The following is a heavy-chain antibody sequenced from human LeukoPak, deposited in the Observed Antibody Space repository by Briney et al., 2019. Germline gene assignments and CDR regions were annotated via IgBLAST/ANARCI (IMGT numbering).Heavy chain of an antibody. J-gene: IGHJ4*02. Sequence: PSQTLSLTCTVSGGSISSGGYYWSWIRQPPGKGLEWIGYIYHSGSTYYNPSLKSRVTISVDRSKNQFSLKLSSVTAADTAVYYCARGYYYDSSGHFDYWGQGTLVTVSS. CDR1: GGSISSGGYY. D-gene: IGHD3-22*01. V-gene: IGHV4-30-2*01. CDR3: ARGYYYDSSGHFDY. CDR2: IYHSGST.